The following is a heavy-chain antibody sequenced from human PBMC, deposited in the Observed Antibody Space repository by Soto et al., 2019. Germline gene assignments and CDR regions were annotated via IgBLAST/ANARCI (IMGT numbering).Heavy chain of an antibody. CDR3: ARVERGTATTVVDAFDI. CDR1: GGFVSSGSYY. Sequence: QVQLQQGGAGLLKPSETLSLTCAVYGGFVSSGSYYWSWIRQPPGKGLEGIGEMSHSGGTHFNPSLKSRVTISVDTSKNQFSLKMSSVTAADTALYYCARVERGTATTVVDAFDIWGPGTMVTVSS. V-gene: IGHV4-34*01. CDR2: MSHSGGT. D-gene: IGHD1-1*01. J-gene: IGHJ3*02.